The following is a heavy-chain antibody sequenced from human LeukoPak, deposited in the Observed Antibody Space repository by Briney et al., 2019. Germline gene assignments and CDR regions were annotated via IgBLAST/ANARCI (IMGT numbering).Heavy chain of an antibody. D-gene: IGHD2-21*02. V-gene: IGHV3-48*01. J-gene: IGHJ4*02. CDR3: ARRWQLLDFDY. Sequence: GGSLRLSCAASGFTFSSYSMNWVRQAPGKGLEWVSYISSSSSTIYYADSVKGRFTISRDNAKNSLYLQMNSLRAEDTAVYYCARRWQLLDFDYWGQGTLVTVSS. CDR1: GFTFSSYS. CDR2: ISSSSSTI.